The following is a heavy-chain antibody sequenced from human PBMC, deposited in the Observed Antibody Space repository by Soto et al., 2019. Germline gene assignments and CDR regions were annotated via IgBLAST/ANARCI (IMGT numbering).Heavy chain of an antibody. D-gene: IGHD3-3*01. CDR1: GGTFSSYA. Sequence: QVQLVQSGAEVKKPGSSVKVSCKASGGTFSSYAISWVRQAPGQGLEWMGGIIPIFGTANYAQKFQGRVTITADEYTSTAYMELSSLRSEDTAVYYCARDADYDFWSGYRTYYGMDVWGQGTTVTVSS. J-gene: IGHJ6*02. CDR2: IIPIFGTA. V-gene: IGHV1-69*01. CDR3: ARDADYDFWSGYRTYYGMDV.